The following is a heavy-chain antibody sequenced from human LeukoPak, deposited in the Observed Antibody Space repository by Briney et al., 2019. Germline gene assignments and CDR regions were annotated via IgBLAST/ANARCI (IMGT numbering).Heavy chain of an antibody. CDR1: GFTFTTYW. CDR2: INQDGSEK. D-gene: IGHD4-23*01. CDR3: ASTYQYGGNLPFHY. J-gene: IGHJ4*02. V-gene: IGHV3-7*01. Sequence: GGSLRLSCAASGFTFTTYWMSWVRQAPGKVLEWVANINQDGSEKYYVDSVKGRFTISRDNAKNSLYLQMNSLRAEDTAVYYCASTYQYGGNLPFHYWGQGTLVTVSS.